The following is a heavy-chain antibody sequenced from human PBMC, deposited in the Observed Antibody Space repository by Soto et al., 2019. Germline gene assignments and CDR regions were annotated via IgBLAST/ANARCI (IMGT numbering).Heavy chain of an antibody. D-gene: IGHD6-13*01. CDR2: NVVGSGNT. V-gene: IGHV1-58*01. J-gene: IGHJ6*02. Sequence: SVKVSCRASGFTFTSSAVQWVRQARGQRLEWIGWNVVGSGNTNYAQKFQERVTITRDMSTSTAYMELSSLRSEDTAVYYFAADYPRPGYSSSSWGMDVWGQGTTVTVSS. CDR3: AADYPRPGYSSSSWGMDV. CDR1: GFTFTSSA.